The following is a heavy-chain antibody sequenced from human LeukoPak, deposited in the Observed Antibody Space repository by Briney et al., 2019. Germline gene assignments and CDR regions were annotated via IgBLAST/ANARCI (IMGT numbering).Heavy chain of an antibody. CDR3: ARELSFSSWYAPPSDEYYYGMDV. J-gene: IGHJ6*02. Sequence: ASVKVSCKASVYTFTSQGISLVLQAPAQGQEGRGGISAYNGYTNYAQKLQGRVTMTTDTSTSTAYMELRSLRSDDTAVYYCARELSFSSWYAPPSDEYYYGMDVWGQGTTVTVSS. CDR1: VYTFTSQG. D-gene: IGHD6-13*01. CDR2: ISAYNGYT. V-gene: IGHV1-18*01.